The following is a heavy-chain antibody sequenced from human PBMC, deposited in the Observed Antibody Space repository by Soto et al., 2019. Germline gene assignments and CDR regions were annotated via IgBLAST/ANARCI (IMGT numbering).Heavy chain of an antibody. J-gene: IGHJ4*02. CDR3: ARSYNWNYMARS. Sequence: ASVEVTCKXSGSTFTGYYMHWVRRAPGQGLEWMGWINPNSGGTNYARKFQGRVTMTRDTSISTAYMELSRLISDDTAVYYCARSYNWNYMARSWGQGTLVTVSS. CDR1: GSTFTGYY. V-gene: IGHV1-2*02. CDR2: INPNSGGT. D-gene: IGHD1-7*01.